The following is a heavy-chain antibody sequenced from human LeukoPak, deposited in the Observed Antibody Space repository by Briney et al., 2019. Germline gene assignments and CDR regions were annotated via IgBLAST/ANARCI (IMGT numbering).Heavy chain of an antibody. J-gene: IGHJ3*02. V-gene: IGHV3-48*03. CDR2: ISSSGSTI. CDR3: ARDRSADYHGSGSYSPDAFDI. CDR1: GFTFSSYE. D-gene: IGHD3-10*01. Sequence: GGSLRLSCAASGFTFSSYEMNWVRQAPGKGLEWVSYISSSGSTIYYADSVKGRFTISRDNAKNSLYLQMNSLRAEDTAVYYCARDRSADYHGSGSYSPDAFDIWGQGTMVTVSS.